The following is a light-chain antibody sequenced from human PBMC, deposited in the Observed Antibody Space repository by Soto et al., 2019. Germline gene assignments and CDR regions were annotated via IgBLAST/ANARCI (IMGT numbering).Light chain of an antibody. J-gene: IGKJ1*01. CDR2: DAS. CDR1: QSISNW. CDR3: LQDYNYPWT. Sequence: DIQMTQSPSSLSASVGDRVTITCRASQSISNWLAWYQQKPGKAPKLLIYDASSLESGVPSRFSGSGSGTGFTLTISSLQPEDCATYYCLQDYNYPWTFGQGTKVDIK. V-gene: IGKV1-5*01.